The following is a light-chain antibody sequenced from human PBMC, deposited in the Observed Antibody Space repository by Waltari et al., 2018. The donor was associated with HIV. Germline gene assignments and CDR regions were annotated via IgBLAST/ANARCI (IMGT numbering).Light chain of an antibody. CDR2: GAS. Sequence: DIQMTQCPSSLSASIGDRVKISCRANQSIVNYLNWYQQRLGKAPKLLIYGASRLQSGVSSRFSGSGSGTAFSLTISSLQPEDFATYHCQQSYSTPTTFGQGT. J-gene: IGKJ2*01. CDR1: QSIVNY. CDR3: QQSYSTPTT. V-gene: IGKV1-39*01.